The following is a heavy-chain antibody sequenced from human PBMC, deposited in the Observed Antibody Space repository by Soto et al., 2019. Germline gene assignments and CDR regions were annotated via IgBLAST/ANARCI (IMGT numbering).Heavy chain of an antibody. Sequence: QVQLQESGPGLVKPSQTLSLTCTVSGASVGSGGYYWNWIRQHPGQGLEWIGYIYSSGSTYYNPSLNSRVTMSADTSKNQVSLNLRSVTAADTAVYYCARDPYVDLFYFDYWGQGTLVTVSS. D-gene: IGHD3-16*01. J-gene: IGHJ4*02. CDR2: IYSSGST. CDR1: GASVGSGGYY. V-gene: IGHV4-31*03. CDR3: ARDPYVDLFYFDY.